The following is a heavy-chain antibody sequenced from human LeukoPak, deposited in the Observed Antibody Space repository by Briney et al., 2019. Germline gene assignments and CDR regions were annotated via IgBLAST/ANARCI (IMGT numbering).Heavy chain of an antibody. D-gene: IGHD6-19*01. J-gene: IGHJ4*02. Sequence: ASVKVSCKASGNTFTSYAMHWVRQAPGQRLEWMGWINAGNGNTKYSQKFQGRVTITRDTSASTAYMELRSLRSDDTAVYYCARGGIYSSGWPDYWGQGTLVTVSS. CDR3: ARGGIYSSGWPDY. CDR2: INAGNGNT. V-gene: IGHV1-3*01. CDR1: GNTFTSYA.